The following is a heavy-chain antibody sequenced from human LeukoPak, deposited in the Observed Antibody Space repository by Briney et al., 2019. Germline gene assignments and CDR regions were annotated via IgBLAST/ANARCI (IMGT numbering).Heavy chain of an antibody. V-gene: IGHV3-7*03. Sequence: GGSLRLSCAASGFTFGTYWMSWVRQAPGRGLEWLANINPAGTEKYYVDSVKGRFAISRDNAKYSLFLQMNSLRAEDTALYYCAMGARGDYSGEDYWGQGTLVTVSS. J-gene: IGHJ4*02. CDR3: AMGARGDYSGEDY. CDR1: GFTFGTYW. D-gene: IGHD7-27*01. CDR2: INPAGTEK.